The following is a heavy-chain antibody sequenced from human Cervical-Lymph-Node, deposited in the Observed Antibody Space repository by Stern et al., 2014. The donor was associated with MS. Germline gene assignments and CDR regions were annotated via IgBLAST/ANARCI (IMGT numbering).Heavy chain of an antibody. CDR3: ASPRGYSYGAREDWFDP. J-gene: IGHJ5*02. CDR1: GGTFSSYA. CDR2: LIPIFGPP. Sequence: QVQLVESGAEVKKPGSSVKVSCKASGGTFSSYALSWVRQAPGQGLEWMGGLIPIFGPPNYAQKFKGRVKITADELTSTAYMELSSLRSEDTAVYYCASPRGYSYGAREDWFDPWGQGTLVTVSS. V-gene: IGHV1-69*01. D-gene: IGHD5-18*01.